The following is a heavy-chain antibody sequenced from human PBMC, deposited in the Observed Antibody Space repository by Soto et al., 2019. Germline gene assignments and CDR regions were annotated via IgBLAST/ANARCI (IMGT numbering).Heavy chain of an antibody. V-gene: IGHV3-13*01. D-gene: IGHD6-6*01. CDR1: GFTFSSYD. CDR2: IGTAGDT. J-gene: IGHJ6*02. Sequence: PWGSLRLSCAASGFTFSSYDMHWVRQATGKGLEWVSAIGTAGDTYYPGSVKGRFTISRENAKNSLYLQMNSLRAEDTAVYYCAIAKIEYSSQRPKYYGMDFWGQGTTVTVSS. CDR3: AIAKIEYSSQRPKYYGMDF.